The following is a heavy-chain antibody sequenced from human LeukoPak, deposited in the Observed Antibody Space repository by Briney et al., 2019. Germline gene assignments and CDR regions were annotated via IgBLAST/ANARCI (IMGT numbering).Heavy chain of an antibody. D-gene: IGHD2-2*01. CDR1: GYTFTGYY. Sequence: EASVKVSCKASGYTFTGYYMHWVRQAPGQGLEWMGWINPNSGGTNYAQKFQGRVTMTRDTSISTAYMELSRLTSDDTAMYYCARSSYCTTTSCYAKIKFDPWGQGTLVTVSS. CDR3: ARSSYCTTTSCYAKIKFDP. J-gene: IGHJ5*02. V-gene: IGHV1-2*02. CDR2: INPNSGGT.